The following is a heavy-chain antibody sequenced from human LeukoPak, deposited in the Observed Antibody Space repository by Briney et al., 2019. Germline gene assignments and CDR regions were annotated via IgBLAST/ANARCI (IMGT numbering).Heavy chain of an antibody. Sequence: ASVKVSCKASGYTFTSYYIHWVRQAPGQGLEWMGIINPSGGSTTYAQKFQGRVTMTRDTSTSTVYMELISLRSEDTAVYYCARSGGYYDSSQDWGLGTLVTVSS. D-gene: IGHD3-22*01. CDR2: INPSGGST. V-gene: IGHV1-46*01. CDR3: ARSGGYYDSSQD. CDR1: GYTFTSYY. J-gene: IGHJ4*02.